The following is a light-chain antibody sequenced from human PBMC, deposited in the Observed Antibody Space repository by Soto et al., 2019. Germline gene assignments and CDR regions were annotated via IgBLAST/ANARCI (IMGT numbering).Light chain of an antibody. V-gene: IGKV3-15*01. CDR1: QSVTTN. CDR3: QQYNKWPLT. Sequence: EVVMTQSPASLSVSLGERAILSCRASQSVTTNLAWYQQKSGQAPRLLIYGTSNRATGIPARFSGSRSGTDFTLTISSLQSEDFAVYYCQQYNKWPLTFGQGTKVEIK. J-gene: IGKJ1*01. CDR2: GTS.